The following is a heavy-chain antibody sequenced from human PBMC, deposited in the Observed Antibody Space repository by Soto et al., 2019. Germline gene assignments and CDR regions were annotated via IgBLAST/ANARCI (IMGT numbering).Heavy chain of an antibody. CDR2: INWNGGST. Sequence: EVQQVESGGGVVRPGGSLRLSCAASGFTFDDYGTSWVRQAPGKGLEWVSGINWNGGSTGYADSVKGRFTISRDNAKNSLYLQMNSLRAEDTALYHCARDRDYGDYGYYMDVWGKGTTVTVSS. V-gene: IGHV3-20*01. CDR3: ARDRDYGDYGYYMDV. D-gene: IGHD4-17*01. CDR1: GFTFDDYG. J-gene: IGHJ6*03.